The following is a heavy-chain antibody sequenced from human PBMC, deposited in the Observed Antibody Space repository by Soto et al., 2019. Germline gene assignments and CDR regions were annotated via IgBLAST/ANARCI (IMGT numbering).Heavy chain of an antibody. CDR1: GYTFTGYY. D-gene: IGHD6-6*01. Sequence: ASVKVSCKASGYTFTGYYMHWVRQAPGQGLEWMGWINPNSGGTNYAQKFQGWVTMTRDTSISTAYMELSRLRSDDTAEYYCARDPSYSSSSSSYFDYWGQGTLVTVSS. CDR2: INPNSGGT. CDR3: ARDPSYSSSSSSYFDY. V-gene: IGHV1-2*04. J-gene: IGHJ4*02.